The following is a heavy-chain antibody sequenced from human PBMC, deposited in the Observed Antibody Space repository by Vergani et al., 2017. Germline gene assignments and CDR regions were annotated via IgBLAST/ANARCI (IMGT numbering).Heavy chain of an antibody. CDR1: GGSISSYY. D-gene: IGHD3-3*01. J-gene: IGHJ6*03. Sequence: QLQLQESGPGLVKPSETLSLTCTVSGGSISSYYWSWLRQPPGKGLEWIGYIYYSGSTNYNPSLKSRVTISVDTSKNQFSLKLSSVTAADTAVYYCARDCYDFWSGYPSYYYMDVWGKGTTVTVSS. V-gene: IGHV4-59*01. CDR2: IYYSGST. CDR3: ARDCYDFWSGYPSYYYMDV.